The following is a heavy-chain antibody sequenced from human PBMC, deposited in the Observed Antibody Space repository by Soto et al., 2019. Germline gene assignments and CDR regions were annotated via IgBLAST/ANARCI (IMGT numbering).Heavy chain of an antibody. CDR3: AKNFATSWKVGFDP. J-gene: IGHJ5*02. CDR1: GFTFSQYG. Sequence: EVQLLESGGGLVQPGGSLRLSCAASGFTFSQYGMSWVRQAPGKGLEWVSAINGGGSITYYADSVKGRFTISRDNSKNTLYLQMNSLGAEDTGLYYCAKNFATSWKVGFDPWGQGTLGTVSS. CDR2: INGGGSIT. D-gene: IGHD1-1*01. V-gene: IGHV3-23*01.